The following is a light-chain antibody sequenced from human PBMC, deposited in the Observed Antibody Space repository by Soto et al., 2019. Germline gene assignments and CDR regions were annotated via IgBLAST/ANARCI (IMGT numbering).Light chain of an antibody. CDR1: SSDVGDYNY. CDR2: DVS. CDR3: SSYTRSSTCV. J-gene: IGLJ1*01. Sequence: QSALTQPASVSGSPGQSITISCTGTSSDVGDYNYVSWYQQHPGKAPKLMIYDVSNRPSGVSNRFSGSKSGNTASLTISGLQAEDEADYYCSSYTRSSTCVFGTGTKVTVL. V-gene: IGLV2-14*01.